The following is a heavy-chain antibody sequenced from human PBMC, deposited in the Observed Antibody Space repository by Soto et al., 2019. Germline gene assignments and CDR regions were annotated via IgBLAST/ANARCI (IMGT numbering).Heavy chain of an antibody. Sequence: ASVKVSCKASGGTFSSYAISWVRQAPGQGLEWMGGIIPIFGTANYAQKFQGRVTITADESTSTAYMELSSLRSEDTAVYYCATAHHIGHCSSTSCRYYFDYWGQGTLVTVSS. D-gene: IGHD2-2*01. CDR3: ATAHHIGHCSSTSCRYYFDY. J-gene: IGHJ4*02. CDR1: GGTFSSYA. V-gene: IGHV1-69*13. CDR2: IIPIFGTA.